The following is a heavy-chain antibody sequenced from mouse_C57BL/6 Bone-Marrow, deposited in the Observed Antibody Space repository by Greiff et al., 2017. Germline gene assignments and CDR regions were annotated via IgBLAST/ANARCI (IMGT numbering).Heavy chain of an antibody. CDR2: IWSGGST. J-gene: IGHJ1*03. CDR3: ARSYTTGYFDV. Sequence: VMLVESGPGLVQPSQSLSITCTVSGFSLTSYGVHWVRQSPGKGLEWLGVIWSGGSTDYNAAFISRLSISKDNSKSQVFFKMNSLQADDTAIYYCARSYTTGYFDVWGTGTTVTVSS. CDR1: GFSLTSYG. D-gene: IGHD1-1*01. V-gene: IGHV2-2*01.